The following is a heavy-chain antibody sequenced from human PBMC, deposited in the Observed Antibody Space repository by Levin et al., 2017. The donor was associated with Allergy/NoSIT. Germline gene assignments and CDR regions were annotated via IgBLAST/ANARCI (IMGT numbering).Heavy chain of an antibody. CDR1: GYTFTGYY. CDR3: ARRWALAGDILTA. J-gene: IGHJ5*02. D-gene: IGHD3-9*01. Sequence: ASVKVSCKASGYTFTGYYMHWVRQAPGQGLEWMGWINPNSGGTNYAQKFQGRVTMTRDTSISTAYMELSRLRSDDTAVYYCARRWALAGDILTAWGQGTLVTVSS. CDR2: INPNSGGT. V-gene: IGHV1-2*02.